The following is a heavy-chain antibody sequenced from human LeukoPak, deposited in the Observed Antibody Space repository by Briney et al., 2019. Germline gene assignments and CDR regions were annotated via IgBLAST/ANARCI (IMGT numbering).Heavy chain of an antibody. V-gene: IGHV1-8*03. CDR1: GYTFTSYD. D-gene: IGHD2-2*02. Sequence: ASVKVSCKASGYTFTSYDINWVRQATGQGLEWMGWMNPNSGNTGYAQKFQGRVTITRNTSISTAYMELSSLRSEDTAVYYCARGRGYCSSTSCYTSWFDPRGQGTLVTVSS. J-gene: IGHJ5*02. CDR2: MNPNSGNT. CDR3: ARGRGYCSSTSCYTSWFDP.